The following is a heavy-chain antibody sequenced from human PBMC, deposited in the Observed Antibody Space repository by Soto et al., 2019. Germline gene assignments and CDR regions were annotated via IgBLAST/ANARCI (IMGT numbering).Heavy chain of an antibody. D-gene: IGHD2-2*02. CDR2: ISGSGGST. J-gene: IGHJ5*02. Sequence: PGGSLRLSCAASGFTVSSYAMSWVRQAPGKGLEWVSAISGSGGSTYYADSVKGRFTISRDNSKNTLYLQMNSLRAEDTAVYYCAKVKDIVVVPAAINWFDPWGQGTLVTVS. CDR1: GFTVSSYA. CDR3: AKVKDIVVVPAAINWFDP. V-gene: IGHV3-23*01.